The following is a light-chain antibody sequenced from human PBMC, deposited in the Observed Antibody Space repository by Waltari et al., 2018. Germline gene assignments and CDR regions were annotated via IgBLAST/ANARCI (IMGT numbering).Light chain of an antibody. J-gene: IGLJ3*02. V-gene: IGLV2-23*02. CDR3: CSYAGNYIWV. CDR1: SSDLGRYDL. CDR2: DVS. Sequence: QSALTQPASVSGSPGQSVTISCTGASSDLGRYDLVSWYQQHPGNAPKLIICDVSKRPSGVSDRFSGSKSGDTASLTISGLQFEDEADYYCCSYAGNYIWVFGGGTRLTVL.